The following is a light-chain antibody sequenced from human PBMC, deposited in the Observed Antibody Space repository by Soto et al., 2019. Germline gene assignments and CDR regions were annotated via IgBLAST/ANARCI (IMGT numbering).Light chain of an antibody. CDR3: QQYNNWPT. Sequence: EIVLTQSPGTLSLSPGERATLSCRASQSVSSSYLAWYQQKPGQDPRLLIYGESTRATGIPARFSGSGSGTEFTLTISSLRSEDFAVYYCQQYNNWPTFGQGTKVDI. CDR1: QSVSSSY. V-gene: IGKV3-15*01. CDR2: GES. J-gene: IGKJ1*01.